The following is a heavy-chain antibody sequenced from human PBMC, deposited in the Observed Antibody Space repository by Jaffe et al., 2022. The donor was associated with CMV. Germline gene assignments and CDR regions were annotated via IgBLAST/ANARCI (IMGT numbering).Heavy chain of an antibody. V-gene: IGHV4-34*01. J-gene: IGHJ5*02. CDR2: INHSGST. CDR3: ARGRIAARGWFDP. D-gene: IGHD6-6*01. Sequence: QVQLQQWGAGLLKPSETLSLTCAVYGGSFSGYYWSWIRQPPGKGLEWIGEINHSGSTNYNPSLKSRVTISVDTSKNQFSLKLSSVTAADTAVYYCARGRIAARGWFDPWGQGTLVTVSS. CDR1: GGSFSGYY.